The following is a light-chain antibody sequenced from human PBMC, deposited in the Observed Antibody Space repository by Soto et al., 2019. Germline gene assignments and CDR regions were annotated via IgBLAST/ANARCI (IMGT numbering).Light chain of an antibody. CDR3: NSYSGSTFYV. CDR2: QVT. Sequence: QSALAQPASVSGSPGQSITISCTRSSSDIAGFNYVSWYQQYPGKAPKLLIYQVTTRASGVSHRFSGSKFGDTASLTISGLQPEDEAEYYCNSYSGSTFYVFGTGTKVTVL. V-gene: IGLV2-14*01. J-gene: IGLJ1*01. CDR1: SSDIAGFNY.